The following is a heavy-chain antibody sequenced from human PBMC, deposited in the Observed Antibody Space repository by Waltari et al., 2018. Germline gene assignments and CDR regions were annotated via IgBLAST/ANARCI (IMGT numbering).Heavy chain of an antibody. V-gene: IGHV4-38-2*01. Sequence: QVQLQESGPGLVKPSETLSLTCAVSGYSISSGYYWGWIRQPPGTGLEWIGTIYHTGSTYYSPSLKSRVTMSVDTSKNQFSLKLSSVTAADTAMYFCAGTDRRTQFDYWGQGTLVTVSS. CDR3: AGTDRRTQFDY. D-gene: IGHD1-1*01. CDR2: IYHTGST. J-gene: IGHJ4*02. CDR1: GYSISSGYY.